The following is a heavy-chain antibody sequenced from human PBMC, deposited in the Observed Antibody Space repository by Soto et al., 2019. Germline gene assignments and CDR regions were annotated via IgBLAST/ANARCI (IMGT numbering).Heavy chain of an antibody. J-gene: IGHJ4*02. Sequence: PGGSLRLSCAASGFTFSSYAMHWVRQAPGKGLEWVAVISYDGSSKYYADSVKGRFTISRDNSKNTLYLQMNSLRAEDTAVYYCARGRGGYSYGDPLDYWGQGTLVTVSS. CDR1: GFTFSSYA. D-gene: IGHD5-18*01. CDR2: ISYDGSSK. V-gene: IGHV3-30-3*01. CDR3: ARGRGGYSYGDPLDY.